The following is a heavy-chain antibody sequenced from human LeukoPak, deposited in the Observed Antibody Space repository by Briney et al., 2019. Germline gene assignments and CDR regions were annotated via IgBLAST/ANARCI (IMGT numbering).Heavy chain of an antibody. D-gene: IGHD6-6*01. CDR3: ARAGIAARPRTKYYYMDV. CDR1: GYTFTSYA. Sequence: SVKVSCKASGYTFTSYAISWVRQAPGQGLEWMGGIIPIFGTANYAQKFQGRVTITADKSTSTAYMELSSLRSEDTAVYYCARAGIAARPRTKYYYMDVWGKGTTVTVSS. J-gene: IGHJ6*03. CDR2: IIPIFGTA. V-gene: IGHV1-69*06.